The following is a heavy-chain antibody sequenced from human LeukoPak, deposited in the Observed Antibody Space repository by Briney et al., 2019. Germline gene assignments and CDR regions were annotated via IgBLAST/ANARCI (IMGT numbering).Heavy chain of an antibody. Sequence: PSETLSLTCAVYGGSFSGYYWSWIRQAPGKGLEWVSSISSSSSYIYYADSVKGRFTISRDNAKNSLYLQMNSLRAEDTAVYYCARDLVGRALNAFDIWGQGTMVTVSS. V-gene: IGHV3-21*01. CDR3: ARDLVGRALNAFDI. CDR1: GGSFSGYY. J-gene: IGHJ3*02. CDR2: ISSSSSYI. D-gene: IGHD1-26*01.